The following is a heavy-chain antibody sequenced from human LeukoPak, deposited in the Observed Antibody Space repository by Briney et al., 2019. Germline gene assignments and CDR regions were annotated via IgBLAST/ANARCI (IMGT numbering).Heavy chain of an antibody. CDR1: GYTLTGYY. Sequence: ASVKVSCKASGYTLTGYYMHWVPQAPGQGLEWMGWINPNSGGTNYAQKFQGRVTMTRDTSISTAYMELSRLRSDDTAVYYCARGRLVYYGMDVWGQGTTVTVSS. J-gene: IGHJ6*01. V-gene: IGHV1-2*02. CDR2: INPNSGGT. CDR3: ARGRLVYYGMDV.